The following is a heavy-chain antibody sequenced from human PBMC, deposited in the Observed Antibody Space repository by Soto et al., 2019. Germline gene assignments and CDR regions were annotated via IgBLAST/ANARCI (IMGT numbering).Heavy chain of an antibody. D-gene: IGHD1-7*01. J-gene: IGHJ5*02. Sequence: GGSLRLSCAASGFTFSSYSMNWVRQAPGKGLEWVSSISSSSSYIYYADSLKGRFTISRDNAKNSLYLQMNSLRAEDTAVYYCARDSNWNYVPEGVGNWFDPWGQGTLVTVSS. CDR1: GFTFSSYS. V-gene: IGHV3-21*01. CDR2: ISSSSSYI. CDR3: ARDSNWNYVPEGVGNWFDP.